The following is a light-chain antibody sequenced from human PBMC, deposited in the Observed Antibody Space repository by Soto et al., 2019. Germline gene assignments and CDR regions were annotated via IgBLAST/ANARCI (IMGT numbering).Light chain of an antibody. V-gene: IGKV1-12*01. CDR1: QGISSW. J-gene: IGKJ1*01. CDR2: AAS. CDR3: QQANRFPWT. Sequence: DIQMTQSPSSVSASVGDRVTITCRARQGISSWLAWYQQKPGKAPKLLIYAASSLQSGVPSMFSGCGSGADFTFAISRLQPELFSTYYCQQANRFPWTFGQCTKVEI.